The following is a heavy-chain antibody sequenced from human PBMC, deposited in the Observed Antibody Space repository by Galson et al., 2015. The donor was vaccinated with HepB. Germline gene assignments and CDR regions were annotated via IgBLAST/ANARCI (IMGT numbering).Heavy chain of an antibody. CDR3: ARELGGY. CDR1: GFTFSDYY. D-gene: IGHD2-15*01. V-gene: IGHV3-11*01. J-gene: IGHJ4*02. CDR2: ISHSGTTV. Sequence: SLRLSCAASGFTFSDYYMSWMRQAPGKGLEWLSYISHSGTTVYHADSLKGRFSISRDNAKNSLYLQMNSLRAEDTAVYYCARELGGYWGQGTLVTVSS.